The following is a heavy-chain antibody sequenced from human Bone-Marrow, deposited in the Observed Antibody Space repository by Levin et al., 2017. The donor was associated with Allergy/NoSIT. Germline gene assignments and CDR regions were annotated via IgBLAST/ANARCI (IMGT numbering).Heavy chain of an antibody. CDR2: ISYDGSNK. CDR1: GFTFSNYA. D-gene: IGHD3-10*01. CDR3: WSRYYGSGRYSPDY. V-gene: IGHV3-30-3*01. Sequence: PGGSLRLSCAASGFTFSNYAMHWVRQAPGKGLEWVALISYDGSNKYYADSVKGRFTISRDKSKNTLYLQMHSLRTDDTAVYYCWSRYYGSGRYSPDYWGQGTLVTVSS. J-gene: IGHJ4*02.